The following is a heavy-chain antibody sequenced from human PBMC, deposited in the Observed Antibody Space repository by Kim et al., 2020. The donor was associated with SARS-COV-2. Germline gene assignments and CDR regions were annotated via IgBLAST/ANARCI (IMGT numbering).Heavy chain of an antibody. CDR2: IDPSDSYT. J-gene: IGHJ6*02. CDR1: GYSFTSYW. CDR3: ARPVGATTDYYYYYGMDV. Sequence: GESLKISCKGSGYSFTSYWISWVRQMPGKGLEWMGRIDPSDSYTNYSPSFQGHVTISADKSISTAYLQWSSLKASDTAMYYCARPVGATTDYYYYYGMDVWGQGTTVTVSS. V-gene: IGHV5-10-1*01. D-gene: IGHD1-26*01.